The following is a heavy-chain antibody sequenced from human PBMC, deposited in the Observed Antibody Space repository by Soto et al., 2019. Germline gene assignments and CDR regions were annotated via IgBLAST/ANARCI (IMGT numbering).Heavy chain of an antibody. Sequence: ETLCLTCPVSGGSISSYYWSWIRQPPGKGLEWIGYIYYSGSTNYNPSPKSRVTISVDTSKNQFSLKLSSVIAADTAVYYCARAYCGGDCYTTRVEWFDPWGQGTLVTVYS. D-gene: IGHD2-21*02. J-gene: IGHJ5*02. V-gene: IGHV4-59*01. CDR3: ARAYCGGDCYTTRVEWFDP. CDR2: IYYSGST. CDR1: GGSISSYY.